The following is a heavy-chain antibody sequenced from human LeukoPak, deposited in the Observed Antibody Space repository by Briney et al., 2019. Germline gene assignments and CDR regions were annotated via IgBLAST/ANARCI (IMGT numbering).Heavy chain of an antibody. Sequence: GGSLRLSCAASGFTFSSYAMHWVRQAPGKGLEYVSTINSNGGSTYYANSVKGRFTISRDNSKNTLYLQMGSLRAEDMAVYYCARRKWGLLGFADYWGQGTLVTVSS. V-gene: IGHV3-64*01. D-gene: IGHD1-26*01. J-gene: IGHJ4*02. CDR3: ARRKWGLLGFADY. CDR2: INSNGGST. CDR1: GFTFSSYA.